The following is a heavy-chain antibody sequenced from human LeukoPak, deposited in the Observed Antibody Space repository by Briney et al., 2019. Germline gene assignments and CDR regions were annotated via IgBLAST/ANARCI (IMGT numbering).Heavy chain of an antibody. CDR2: ISYDGSNK. CDR1: GFTSSSYA. V-gene: IGHV3-30-3*01. CDR3: AREKGSSSWVYDY. Sequence: GGSLRLSCAASGFTSSSYAMHWVRQAPGKGLEWVAVISYDGSNKYYADSVKGRFTISRDNSKNTLYLQMNSLRAEDTAVYYCAREKGSSSWVYDYWGQGTLVTVSS. D-gene: IGHD6-13*01. J-gene: IGHJ4*02.